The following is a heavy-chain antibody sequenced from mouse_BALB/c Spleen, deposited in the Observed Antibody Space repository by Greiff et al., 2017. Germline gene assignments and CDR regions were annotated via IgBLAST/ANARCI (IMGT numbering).Heavy chain of an antibody. D-gene: IGHD1-1*01. CDR1: GYTFTSYW. CDR3: ARPVVDGYAMDY. J-gene: IGHJ4*01. CDR2: IYPGDGDT. Sequence: QVQLQQSGAELARPGASVKLSCKASGYTFTSYWMQWVKQRPGQGLEWIGAIYPGDGDTRYTQKFKGKATLTEDKSSSTAYMQLSSLASEDSAVYYCARPVVDGYAMDYWGQGTSVTVSS. V-gene: IGHV1-87*01.